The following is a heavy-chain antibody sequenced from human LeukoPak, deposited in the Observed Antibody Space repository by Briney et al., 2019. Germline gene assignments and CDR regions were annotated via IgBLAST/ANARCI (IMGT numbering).Heavy chain of an antibody. V-gene: IGHV1-69*05. D-gene: IGHD3-10*01. J-gene: IGHJ6*03. Sequence: SVKVSCKASGGTFSNYAISWVRQAPGQGLEWMGGIIPVFSTANYAQKFQGRVAITTDESTSTASMELSSLRSEDTAVYYCARADYYGSGNYRYYYYMDVWGKGTTVTVSS. CDR2: IIPVFSTA. CDR1: GGTFSNYA. CDR3: ARADYYGSGNYRYYYYMDV.